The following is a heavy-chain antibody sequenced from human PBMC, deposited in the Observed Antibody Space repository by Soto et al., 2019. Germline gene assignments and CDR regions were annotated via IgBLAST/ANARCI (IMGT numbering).Heavy chain of an antibody. CDR3: ERDDSGSGRYPCPYLDY. CDR2: INPDSGAT. Sequence: HEHLVQSGAEVKRPGASLKVSGKASGYSFTGYYIHWVRQAPGQGLEWMGWINPDSGATNYERNFQGRITLTSDTSVSSAYMVLTRLTSYYTDDYCLERDDSGSGRYPCPYLDYWGQGTWVIVSS. J-gene: IGHJ4*02. V-gene: IGHV1-2*02. CDR1: GYSFTGYY. D-gene: IGHD1-20*01.